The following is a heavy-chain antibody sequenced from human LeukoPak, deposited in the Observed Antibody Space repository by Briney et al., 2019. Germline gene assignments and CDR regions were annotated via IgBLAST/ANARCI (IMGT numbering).Heavy chain of an antibody. V-gene: IGHV4-4*07. CDR2: LYTSGTT. CDR1: YDSINTYY. D-gene: IGHD3-10*01. J-gene: IGHJ6*03. Sequence: SETLSLTCTVSYDSINTYYWSWIRQPAGKGLEWIGRLYTSGTTNYNPSLKSRISMSIDTSKKLFSMTLSSVTVADTAVYYCARGYSSGSLVYMDVWGKGTTVIVSS. CDR3: ARGYSSGSLVYMDV.